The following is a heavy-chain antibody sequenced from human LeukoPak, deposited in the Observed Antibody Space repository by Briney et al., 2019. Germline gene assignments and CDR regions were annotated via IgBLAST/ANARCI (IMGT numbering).Heavy chain of an antibody. CDR3: ARVQGGSSWYRGLGAFDI. CDR1: GGWISSYY. Sequence: SETLSLTCTVSGGWISSYYWSWIRQPPGKGLKWIGYISYSGSTNDNPSLKSRVTISLDTSKKQFSLKLSSVTAADTAVYYCARVQGGSSWYRGLGAFDIWGQGTMVTVS. D-gene: IGHD6-13*01. V-gene: IGHV4-59*01. J-gene: IGHJ3*02. CDR2: ISYSGST.